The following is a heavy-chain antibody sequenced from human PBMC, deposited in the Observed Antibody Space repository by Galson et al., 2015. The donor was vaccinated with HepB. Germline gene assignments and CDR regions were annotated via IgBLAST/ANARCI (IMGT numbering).Heavy chain of an antibody. V-gene: IGHV3-48*04. CDR1: TFIFSTYS. J-gene: IGHJ4*02. D-gene: IGHD5-12*01. CDR3: AILRGYDLEPLDY. CDR2: ISSSSTNI. Sequence: SLRLSCAASTFIFSTYSMHWVRQAPGKGLEWASYISSSSTNIYYADSVKGRFTISRDNAKNSLYLQMNSLRAEDTAVYYCAILRGYDLEPLDYWGQGTLVTVSS.